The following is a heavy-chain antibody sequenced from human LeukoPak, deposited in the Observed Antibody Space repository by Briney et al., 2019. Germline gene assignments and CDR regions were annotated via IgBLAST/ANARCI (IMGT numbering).Heavy chain of an antibody. CDR2: VSSSSTYI. CDR1: GFAFTDYS. J-gene: IGHJ4*02. D-gene: IGHD3-10*01. V-gene: IGHV3-21*01. CDR3: AQGVTMVRGVITDY. Sequence: GGSLRLSCAASGFAFTDYSMNWVRQAPGKGLEWVSSVSSSSTYIFYADSLKGRFTISRDNAKNSLYLQMNSLRAEDTAVYYCAQGVTMVRGVITDYWGQGTLVTVSS.